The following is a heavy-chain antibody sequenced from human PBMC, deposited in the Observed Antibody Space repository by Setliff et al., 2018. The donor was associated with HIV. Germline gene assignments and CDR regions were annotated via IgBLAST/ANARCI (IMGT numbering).Heavy chain of an antibody. CDR1: GFTFSSSW. CDR3: CTGPLNTYGWDY. J-gene: IGHJ4*02. Sequence: PGGSLRLSCAGSGFTFSSSWMHWVRQAPGKGLVWVSRINGDGSFTVYADSVKGRFTISRDTSKNTLFLQMNSLTTDDTAVYYCCTGPLNTYGWDYWGQGTVVTVSS. CDR2: INGDGSFT. V-gene: IGHV3-74*01. D-gene: IGHD5-18*01.